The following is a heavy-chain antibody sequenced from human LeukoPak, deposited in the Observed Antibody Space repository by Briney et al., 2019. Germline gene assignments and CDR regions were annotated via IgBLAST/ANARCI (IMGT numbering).Heavy chain of an antibody. V-gene: IGHV3-64D*09. CDR2: INDNGRSK. CDR3: VKYSSGWYYDY. CDR1: GFTFSKYA. J-gene: IGHJ4*02. D-gene: IGHD6-19*01. Sequence: GGSLRLSCSASGFTFSKYAMHCVRQAPGKGLEYVSAINDNGRSKYYADSVKGRFSISKDNSKSTLYLQMSSLRTEDTAVYYCVKYSSGWYYDYWGQGTLVTVSS.